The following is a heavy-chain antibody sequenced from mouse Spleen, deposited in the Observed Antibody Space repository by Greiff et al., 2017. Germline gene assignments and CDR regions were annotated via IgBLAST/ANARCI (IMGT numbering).Heavy chain of an antibody. D-gene: IGHD1-1*01. CDR2: IYPGDGDT. Sequence: VQLQQSGAELVKPGASVKISCKASGYAFSSYWMNWVKQRPGKGLEWIGQIYPGDGDTNYNGKFKGKATLTADKSSSTAYMQLSSLTSEDSAVYFCARNRLQRSSMDYWGQGTSVTVSS. V-gene: IGHV1-80*01. J-gene: IGHJ4*01. CDR3: ARNRLQRSSMDY. CDR1: GYAFSSYW.